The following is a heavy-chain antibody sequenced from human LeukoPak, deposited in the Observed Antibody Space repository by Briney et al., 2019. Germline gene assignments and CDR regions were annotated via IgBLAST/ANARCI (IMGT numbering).Heavy chain of an antibody. Sequence: PGGSLRLSCAASGFTVSSNYMSWVRQAPGKGLEWVSVIYSGGSTYYADSVKGRFTISRDNSKNTLYLQMNSLRAEDTAVYYCARDFSIAAEHLYGMDVWGQGTTVNVSS. J-gene: IGHJ6*02. CDR3: ARDFSIAAEHLYGMDV. D-gene: IGHD6-13*01. CDR2: IYSGGST. V-gene: IGHV3-66*01. CDR1: GFTVSSNY.